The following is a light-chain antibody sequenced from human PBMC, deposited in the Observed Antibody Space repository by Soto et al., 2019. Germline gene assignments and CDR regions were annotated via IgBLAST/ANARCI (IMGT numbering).Light chain of an antibody. J-gene: IGKJ1*01. Sequence: DIQMTQSPSTVSASVGDRVTITCRASQSISSWLAWYQQKPGKAPKLLIYKASSLESGVPSRFSGSGSGTEFTLTISSLQPDDFATYYCQQYNSWTFGQGTKVDIK. CDR1: QSISSW. CDR2: KAS. V-gene: IGKV1-5*03. CDR3: QQYNSWT.